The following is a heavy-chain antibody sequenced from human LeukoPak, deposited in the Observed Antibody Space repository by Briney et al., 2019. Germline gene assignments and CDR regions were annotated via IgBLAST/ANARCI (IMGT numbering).Heavy chain of an antibody. V-gene: IGHV3-23*01. D-gene: IGHD2-15*01. CDR3: AKDPGGFVVAPIRYFQH. CDR2: ISGRGDRT. CDR1: GFTFSSYA. J-gene: IGHJ1*01. Sequence: GSLSLSCAASGFTFSSYAMNWVRQAPGKVPEWVSAISGRGDRTYYADSVRGRFTISRDNSRNTLYLQMNSLRAEDTAEYYCAKDPGGFVVAPIRYFQHWGQGTLVTVSS.